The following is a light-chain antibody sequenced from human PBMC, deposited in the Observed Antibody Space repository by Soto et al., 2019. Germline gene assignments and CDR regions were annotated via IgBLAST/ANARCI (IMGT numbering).Light chain of an antibody. CDR3: QQRSNWIT. J-gene: IGKJ5*01. CDR2: GAS. Sequence: EIVMTQSPATLSVSPGERATLSCRASQSVSSDLAWYHQKPGQAPRLLIYGASTRATGIPARFSGSGSGTDFILTISSLEPEDFAIYYCQQRSNWITFGQGTRLEIK. CDR1: QSVSSD. V-gene: IGKV3-11*01.